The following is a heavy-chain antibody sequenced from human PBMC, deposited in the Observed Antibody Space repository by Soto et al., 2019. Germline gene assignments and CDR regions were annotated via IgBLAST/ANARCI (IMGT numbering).Heavy chain of an antibody. CDR3: ARGQGTRENWFDP. V-gene: IGHV4-4*02. CDR2: IYHSGST. J-gene: IGHJ5*02. CDR1: GGSISSSNW. Sequence: LSLTCAVSGGSISSSNWWSWVRQPPGKGLEWIGEIYHSGSTNYNPSLKSRVTISVDKSKNQFSLKLSSVTAADTAVYYCARGQGTRENWFDPWGQGTLVTVSS. D-gene: IGHD3-10*01.